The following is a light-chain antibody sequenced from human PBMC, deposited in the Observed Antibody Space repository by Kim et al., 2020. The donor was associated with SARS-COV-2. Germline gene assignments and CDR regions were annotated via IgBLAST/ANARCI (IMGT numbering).Light chain of an antibody. CDR3: QQYGTSPPT. J-gene: IGKJ1*01. CDR1: QTVSSNY. Sequence: AQGESATLSCRASQTVSSNYLAWYQQRPGQAPRLLIHGASSVATGIPDRFSGSGSGTDFILTISRLDPEDFAVYYCQQYGTSPPTFGQGTKVDIK. CDR2: GAS. V-gene: IGKV3-20*01.